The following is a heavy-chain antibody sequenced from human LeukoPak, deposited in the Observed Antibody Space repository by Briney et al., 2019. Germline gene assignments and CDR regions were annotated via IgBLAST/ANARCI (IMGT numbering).Heavy chain of an antibody. CDR2: IYTTGYS. V-gene: IGHV4-4*07. CDR1: GGSISGYY. CDR3: ARDRRYFDSSGFYSWFDP. D-gene: IGHD3-22*01. J-gene: IGHJ5*02. Sequence: PSETLSLTCTVSGGSISGYYWSWVRQPAGKGLEWIGRIYTTGYSNYNPSLQSRVTMSVDTSKNQFSLRLTSVTAAGTAVYYCARDRRYFDSSGFYSWFDPWGQGTLVTVSS.